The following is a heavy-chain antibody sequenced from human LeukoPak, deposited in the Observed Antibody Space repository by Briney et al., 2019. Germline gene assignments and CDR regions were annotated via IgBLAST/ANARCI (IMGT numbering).Heavy chain of an antibody. CDR1: GFTFDDYA. V-gene: IGHV3-9*01. D-gene: IGHD5-18*01. J-gene: IGHJ4*02. Sequence: PGRSLRLSCAASGFTFDDYAMHWVRQAPGKGLEWVSGISWNSGSIGYADSVKGRFTISRDNAKNSLYLQMNSLRAEDTALYYCAKDHAAMVPGYFDYWGQGTLVTVSS. CDR2: ISWNSGSI. CDR3: AKDHAAMVPGYFDY.